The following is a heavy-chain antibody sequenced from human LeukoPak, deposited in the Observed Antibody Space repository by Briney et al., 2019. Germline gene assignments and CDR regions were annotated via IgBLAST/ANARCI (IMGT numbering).Heavy chain of an antibody. CDR3: ARGLGRAAMVTRGGVRFDY. CDR1: GYTFTSYD. CDR2: MNPNSGNT. J-gene: IGHJ4*02. Sequence: ASVKVSCESSGYTFTSYDINWVRQATGQGLEWMGLMNPNSGNTGSAQKFQGRVTMTRNTSISTAYMELSSLTSEDTAVYYCARGLGRAAMVTRGGVRFDYWGQGTLVTVSS. V-gene: IGHV1-8*01. D-gene: IGHD5-18*01.